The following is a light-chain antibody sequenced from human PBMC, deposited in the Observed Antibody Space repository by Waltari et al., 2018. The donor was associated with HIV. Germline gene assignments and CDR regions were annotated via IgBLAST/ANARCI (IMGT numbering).Light chain of an antibody. CDR1: SADIGGYNF. Sequence: QSALNQPPSASGSPGQSVTISCAGSSADIGGYNFVSWFQQYPGQAPKLMIYEVNKRPPGVPDRFSGSKSGSTASLTVSGLQAEDEADYYCSSYAGSNNLIFGGGTKLTVL. J-gene: IGLJ2*01. V-gene: IGLV2-8*01. CDR2: EVN. CDR3: SSYAGSNNLI.